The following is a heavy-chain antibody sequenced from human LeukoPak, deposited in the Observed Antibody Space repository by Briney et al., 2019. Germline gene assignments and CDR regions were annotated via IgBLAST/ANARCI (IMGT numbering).Heavy chain of an antibody. V-gene: IGHV4-30-4*08. D-gene: IGHD5-12*01. Sequence: SETLSLTCTVSGGSISSGDYYWSWIRQPPGKGLEWIGYIYYSGSTYCNPSLKSRVTISVDTSKNQFSLKLSSVTAADTAVYYCARDLGLRRSDYWGQGTLVTVSS. CDR2: IYYSGST. J-gene: IGHJ4*02. CDR1: GGSISSGDYY. CDR3: ARDLGLRRSDY.